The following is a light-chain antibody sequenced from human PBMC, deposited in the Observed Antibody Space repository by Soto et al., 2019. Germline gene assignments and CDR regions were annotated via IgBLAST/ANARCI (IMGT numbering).Light chain of an antibody. CDR2: GAS. CDR3: QQYYSAPPMYT. J-gene: IGKJ2*01. Sequence: EIVMTQSPATLSVSPGERATLFCRASQNVNTNLAWYQQRPGQAPRLLIYGASTRATGIPARFSGSGSGTEFTLIISGLQSEDLAVYYCQQYYSAPPMYTFGQGTKLEI. V-gene: IGKV3-15*01. CDR1: QNVNTN.